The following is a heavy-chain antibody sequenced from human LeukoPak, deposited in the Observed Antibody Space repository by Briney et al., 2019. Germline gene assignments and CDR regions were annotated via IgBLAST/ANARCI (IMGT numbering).Heavy chain of an antibody. CDR3: AKVSIGELEYYFDY. D-gene: IGHD3-10*01. CDR2: ISGSGGST. CDR1: GFTFSSYA. V-gene: IGHV3-23*01. Sequence: PGGSLRLSCAASGFTFSSYAMSWVRQAPGKGLEWVSAISGSGGSTYYADSVKGRFTISRDNSKNTLYLQMNSLRAEDTAVYYCAKVSIGELEYYFDYWGREPWSPSPQ. J-gene: IGHJ4*02.